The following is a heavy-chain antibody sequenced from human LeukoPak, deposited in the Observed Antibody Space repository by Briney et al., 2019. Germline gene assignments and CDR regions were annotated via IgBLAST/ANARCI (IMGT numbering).Heavy chain of an antibody. CDR1: GGSFSGYY. CDR3: AKNGVGYNWFDP. J-gene: IGHJ5*02. V-gene: IGHV4-34*01. Sequence: SETLSLTCAVYGGSFSGYYWSWIRQPPGKGLEWIGEINHSGSTNYNPSLKSRVTISVDTSRNQFSLKLSSVTAADTAVYYCAKNGVGYNWFDPWGQGTLVTVSS. CDR2: INHSGST. D-gene: IGHD2-8*01.